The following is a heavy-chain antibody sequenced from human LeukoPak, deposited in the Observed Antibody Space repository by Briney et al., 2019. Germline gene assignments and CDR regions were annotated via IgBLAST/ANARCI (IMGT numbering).Heavy chain of an antibody. J-gene: IGHJ4*02. CDR1: GFTFSSYA. D-gene: IGHD6-13*01. CDR2: ISYDGSNK. V-gene: IGHV3-30*04. Sequence: PGGSLRLCCATSGFTFSSYAMPWVRQAPGKGLERVAFISYDGSNKYYADSVKGRFTISRDNSKNTLYLQMNSLRAEDTAVYYCARDVAAAGTVDYWGQGTLVTVSS. CDR3: ARDVAAAGTVDY.